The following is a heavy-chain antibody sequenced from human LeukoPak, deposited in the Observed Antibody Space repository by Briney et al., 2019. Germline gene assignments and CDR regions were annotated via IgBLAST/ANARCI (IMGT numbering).Heavy chain of an antibody. J-gene: IGHJ4*02. CDR1: GGSISSYY. V-gene: IGHV4-59*01. CDR2: IYYSGST. D-gene: IGHD3-3*01. Sequence: SETLSLTCTVSGGSISSYYWSWIRQPPGKGLEWIGYIYYSGSTNYNPSLKSRVTISVDTSKNQFSLKLSSVTAADTAVYYCARDLTFDFWSGYGKWGQGTLVTVSS. CDR3: ARDLTFDFWSGYGK.